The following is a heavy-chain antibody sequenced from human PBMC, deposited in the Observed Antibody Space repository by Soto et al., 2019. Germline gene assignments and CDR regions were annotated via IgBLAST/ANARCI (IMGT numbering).Heavy chain of an antibody. D-gene: IGHD1-1*01. Sequence: SVKVSCKASGGTFSSYAISWVRQAPGQGLEWMGGIIPIFGTANYAQKFQGRVTITADKSTSTAYMELSSLRSEDTAVYYCARVGTKPERREPYYYGMDVWGQGTTVTVSS. CDR1: GGTFSSYA. CDR3: ARVGTKPERREPYYYGMDV. J-gene: IGHJ6*02. CDR2: IIPIFGTA. V-gene: IGHV1-69*06.